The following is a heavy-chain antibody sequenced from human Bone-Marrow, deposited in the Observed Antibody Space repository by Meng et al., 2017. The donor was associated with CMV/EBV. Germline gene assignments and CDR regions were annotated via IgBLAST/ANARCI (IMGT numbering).Heavy chain of an antibody. CDR3: ARDRTYYYDSSGYFDYGMDV. V-gene: IGHV3-7*01. D-gene: IGHD3-22*01. CDR1: GFTFSSYW. Sequence: GESLKISCAASGFTFSSYWMSWVRQAPGKGLEWVANIKQDGSEKYYVDSVKGRFTISRDNAKNSLYLQMNGLRAEDTAVYYCARDRTYYYDSSGYFDYGMDVWGQGTTVTVSS. CDR2: IKQDGSEK. J-gene: IGHJ6*02.